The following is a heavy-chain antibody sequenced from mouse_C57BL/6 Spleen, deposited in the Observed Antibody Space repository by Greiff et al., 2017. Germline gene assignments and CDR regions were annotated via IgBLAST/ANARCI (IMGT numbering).Heavy chain of an antibody. CDR2: ISSGSSTI. D-gene: IGHD1-1*01. J-gene: IGHJ2*01. V-gene: IGHV5-17*01. Sequence: EVKLEESGGGLVKPGGSLKLSCAASGFTFSDYGMHWVRQAPEKGLEWVAYISSGSSTIYYADTVKGRFTISRDNAKNTLFLQMTSLRSEDTAMYYCARGHYGTDYFDYWGQGTTLTVSS. CDR3: ARGHYGTDYFDY. CDR1: GFTFSDYG.